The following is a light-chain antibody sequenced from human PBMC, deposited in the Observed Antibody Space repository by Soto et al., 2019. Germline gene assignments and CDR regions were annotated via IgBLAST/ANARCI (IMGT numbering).Light chain of an antibody. V-gene: IGLV1-40*01. Sequence: QSVLTQPPSVSGAPGQRVTISCTGSSSNIGAGYDVYWYQHLPGTAPKLLIYDNTNRPSGVPDRFSGSKSGTSASLAITGLQAEDEADYYCQSFDSSLRGSVFGSGTKLTVL. CDR2: DNT. J-gene: IGLJ1*01. CDR1: SSNIGAGYD. CDR3: QSFDSSLRGSV.